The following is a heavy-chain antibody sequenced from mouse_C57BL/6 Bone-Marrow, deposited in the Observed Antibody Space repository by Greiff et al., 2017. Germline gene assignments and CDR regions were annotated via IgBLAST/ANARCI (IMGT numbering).Heavy chain of an antibody. D-gene: IGHD1-1*01. Sequence: EVKLQESGPGLVKPSQTVFLTCTVTGISITTGNYRWSWIRQFPGNKLEWIGYIYYSGTITYNPSLTSRTTITRDTPKNQFFLEMNSLTAEDTATYYCARGNYYGSRGYYAMDYWGQGTSVTVSS. CDR2: IYYSGTI. CDR3: ARGNYYGSRGYYAMDY. J-gene: IGHJ4*01. CDR1: GISITTGNYR. V-gene: IGHV3-5*01.